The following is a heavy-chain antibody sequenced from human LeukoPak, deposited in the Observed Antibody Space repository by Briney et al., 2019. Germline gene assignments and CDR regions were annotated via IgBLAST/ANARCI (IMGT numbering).Heavy chain of an antibody. CDR1: GGTFSSYA. D-gene: IGHD4-17*01. V-gene: IGHV1-69*04. CDR2: IIPILGVA. Sequence: VKVSCKASGGTFSSYAISWVRQAPGQGLEWMGRIIPILGVANYAQKFQGRVTITADKPTSTAYMELSSLRSEDTAVYYCARGGYGDYYFDYWGQGTLVTVSS. CDR3: ARGGYGDYYFDY. J-gene: IGHJ4*02.